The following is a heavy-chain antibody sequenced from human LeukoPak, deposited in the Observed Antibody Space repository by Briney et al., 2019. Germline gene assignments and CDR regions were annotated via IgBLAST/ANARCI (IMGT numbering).Heavy chain of an antibody. J-gene: IGHJ4*02. CDR1: SFTFSNCW. CDR3: AAERRGSSYYDGKEAFDH. Sequence: PGGSLRLSCVASSFTFSNCWMSWRRQTPGRGPEWVANINEDGGEKHYADSVKGRFTITRDNAKNTLYLQISSLRAEDAAVYYCAAERRGSSYYDGKEAFDHWGQGTLVAVSS. D-gene: IGHD4-23*01. CDR2: INEDGGEK. V-gene: IGHV3-7*01.